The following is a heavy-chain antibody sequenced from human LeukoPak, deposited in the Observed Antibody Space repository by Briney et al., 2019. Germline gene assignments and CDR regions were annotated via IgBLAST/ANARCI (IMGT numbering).Heavy chain of an antibody. J-gene: IGHJ4*02. CDR3: ARTYYYDNHDY. D-gene: IGHD3-22*01. CDR2: INHSGST. Sequence: PSETLSLTCAVYGGSFSGYYWSWIRQPPGKGLEWIGEINHSGSTNYNPSLKSRVTISVDTSKNQFSLKLSSVTAADTAVYYCARTYYYDNHDYWGQGTLVTVSS. CDR1: GGSFSGYY. V-gene: IGHV4-34*01.